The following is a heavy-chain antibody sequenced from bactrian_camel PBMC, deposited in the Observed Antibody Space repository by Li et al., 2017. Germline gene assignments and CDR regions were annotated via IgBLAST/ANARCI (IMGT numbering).Heavy chain of an antibody. Sequence: HVQLVESGGGSVQAGGSLRLTCAASRAAGTLNCMGWFRQVPGKEREPVASIFLGTSYTYYVDSVRGRFTISKDNANNALLYLQMTSLNPEDTAMNYCAADGHYNFRCSLADNALFGYWGQGTQVTVS. V-gene: IGHV3-3*01. J-gene: IGHJ6*01. D-gene: IGHD3*01. CDR2: IFLGTSYT. CDR1: RAAGTLNC. CDR3: AADGHYNFRCSLADNALFGY.